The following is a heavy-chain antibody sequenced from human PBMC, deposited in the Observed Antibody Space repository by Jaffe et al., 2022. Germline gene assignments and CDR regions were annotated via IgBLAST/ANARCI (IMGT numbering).Heavy chain of an antibody. D-gene: IGHD3-10*01. V-gene: IGHV1-46*01. J-gene: IGHJ4*02. CDR2: INPSGGST. Sequence: QVQLVQSGAEVKKPGASVKVSCKASGYTFTSYYMHWVRQAPGQGLEWMGIINPSGGSTSYAQKFQGRVTMTRDTSTSTVYMELSSLRSEDTAVYYCARGGGVLLWFGESYYYFDYWGQGTLVTVSS. CDR1: GYTFTSYY. CDR3: ARGGGVLLWFGESYYYFDY.